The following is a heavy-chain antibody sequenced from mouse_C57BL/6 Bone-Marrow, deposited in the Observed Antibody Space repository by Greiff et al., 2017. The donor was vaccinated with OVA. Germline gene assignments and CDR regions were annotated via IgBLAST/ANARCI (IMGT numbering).Heavy chain of an antibody. D-gene: IGHD2-3*01. CDR2: IDPENGDT. J-gene: IGHJ3*01. Sequence: EVQLQQSGAELVRPGASVKLSCTASGFNIKDDYMHWVKQRPEQGLEWIGWIDPENGDTEYASKFQGKATITADPSSNTAYLQLSSLTSEDTAVYYCTTDDGPPWFAYWGQGTLVTVSA. V-gene: IGHV14-4*01. CDR1: GFNIKDDY. CDR3: TTDDGPPWFAY.